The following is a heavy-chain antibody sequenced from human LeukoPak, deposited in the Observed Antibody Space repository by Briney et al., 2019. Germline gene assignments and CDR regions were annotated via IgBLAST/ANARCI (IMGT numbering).Heavy chain of an antibody. CDR3: ARDRVMITFGGVTRPVSWPYYYYMDV. CDR1: GYTFTGYY. Sequence: GASVKVSCKASGYTFTGYYMHWVRQAPGQGLEWMGWINPNSGGTNYAQKFQGRVTMTRDTSISTAYMELSRLRSDDTAVYYCARDRVMITFGGVTRPVSWPYYYYMDVWGKGTTVTVSS. CDR2: INPNSGGT. V-gene: IGHV1-2*02. J-gene: IGHJ6*03. D-gene: IGHD3-16*01.